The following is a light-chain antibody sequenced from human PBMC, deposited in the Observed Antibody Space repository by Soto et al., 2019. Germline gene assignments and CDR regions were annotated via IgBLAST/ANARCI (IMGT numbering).Light chain of an antibody. CDR3: AAWDDRLNGRV. V-gene: IGLV1-44*01. Sequence: QSVLTQPPSASATPGQRVTISCSGSSSNIGSNTVNWYQQLPGTAPKLLIYTSNQRPSGVPDRFSGSKSGTSASLAISGLQSEDEADYYCAAWDDRLNGRVFGGGTKVTVL. CDR2: TSN. CDR1: SSNIGSNT. J-gene: IGLJ3*02.